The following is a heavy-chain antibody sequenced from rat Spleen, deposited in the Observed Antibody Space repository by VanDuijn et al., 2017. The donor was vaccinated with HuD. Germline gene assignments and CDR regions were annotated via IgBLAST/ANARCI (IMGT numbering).Heavy chain of an antibody. Sequence: EVQLVESDGGLVQPGRSLKLSCAASGFTFSDYYMAWVRQAPTKGLEWVASISYDGSSTYYRDSVKGRFTISRDNAKNTQYLQMDSLRAEDTATYYCARQETTTGVMDAWGQGASVTVSS. CDR1: GFTFSDYY. D-gene: IGHD1-10*01. CDR3: ARQETTTGVMDA. J-gene: IGHJ4*01. CDR2: ISYDGSST. V-gene: IGHV5-7*01.